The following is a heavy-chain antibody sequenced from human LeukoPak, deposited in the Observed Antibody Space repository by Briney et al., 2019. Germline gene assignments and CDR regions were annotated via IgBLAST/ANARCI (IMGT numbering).Heavy chain of an antibody. CDR3: AGAGASRRYYFDY. CDR1: GFTFSTYS. D-gene: IGHD1-26*01. Sequence: GGSLRLSCAASGFTFSTYSMNWVRQAPGKGLEWVSYISSSGSTIYYADSVKGRFTISRDNAKNSLYLQMNSLRAEDTAVYFCAGAGASRRYYFDYWGQGTLVTVSS. J-gene: IGHJ4*02. CDR2: ISSSGSTI. V-gene: IGHV3-48*04.